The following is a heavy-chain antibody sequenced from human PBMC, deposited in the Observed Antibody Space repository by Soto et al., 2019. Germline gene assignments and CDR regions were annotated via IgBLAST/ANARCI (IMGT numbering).Heavy chain of an antibody. CDR3: ARDVEMATIYGYYFDY. D-gene: IGHD5-12*01. V-gene: IGHV1-46*03. J-gene: IGHJ4*02. CDR2: INPSGGST. Sequence: GASVKVSCKASGYTFTSYYMHWVRQAPGQGLEWMGIINPSGGSTSYAQKFQGRVTMTRDTSTSTVYMELSSLRSEDTAVYYCARDVEMATIYGYYFDYWGQGTLVTVS. CDR1: GYTFTSYY.